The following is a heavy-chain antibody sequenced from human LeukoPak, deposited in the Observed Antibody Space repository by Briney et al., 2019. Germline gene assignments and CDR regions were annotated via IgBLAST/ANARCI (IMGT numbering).Heavy chain of an antibody. D-gene: IGHD6-13*01. CDR3: AREVRASIAAAGSYAFDI. Sequence: GGSLRLSCAASGFTFSSYGMHWVRQAPGKGLEWVAFIRYDGSNKYYADSVKGRFTISRDNAKNSLYLQMNSLRAEDTAVYYCAREVRASIAAAGSYAFDIWGQGTMVTVSS. CDR1: GFTFSSYG. CDR2: IRYDGSNK. J-gene: IGHJ3*02. V-gene: IGHV3-30*02.